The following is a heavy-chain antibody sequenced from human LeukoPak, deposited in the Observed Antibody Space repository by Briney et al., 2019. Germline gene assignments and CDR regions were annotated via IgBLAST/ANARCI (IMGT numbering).Heavy chain of an antibody. V-gene: IGHV1-2*02. D-gene: IGHD3-22*01. J-gene: IGHJ3*02. CDR2: INPNSGGT. CDR3: ARSPIYDSSGYSTSDAFDI. Sequence: ASVKVSCKASGYTFTGYYMHWVRQAPGQGLEWMGWINPNSGGTNYAQKFQGRVTMTRDTSISTAYMELSRLRSDDTAVYYCARSPIYDSSGYSTSDAFDIWGQGTMVTVSS. CDR1: GYTFTGYY.